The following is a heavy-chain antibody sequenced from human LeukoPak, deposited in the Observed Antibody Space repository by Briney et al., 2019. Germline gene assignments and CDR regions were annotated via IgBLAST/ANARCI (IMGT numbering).Heavy chain of an antibody. CDR2: INHSGST. J-gene: IGHJ4*02. D-gene: IGHD6-13*01. V-gene: IGHV4-34*01. CDR1: GGSFSGYY. CDR3: ARGRFRPGIAAVGHYFDY. Sequence: SETLSLTCAVYGGSFSGYYWSWIRQPPGKGLEWIGEINHSGSTNYNPSLKSRVTISVDTSKNQFSLKLSSVTAADTAVYYCARGRFRPGIAAVGHYFDYWGQGTLVTVSS.